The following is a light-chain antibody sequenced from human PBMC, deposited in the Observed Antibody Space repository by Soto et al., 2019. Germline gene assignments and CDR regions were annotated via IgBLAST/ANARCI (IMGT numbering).Light chain of an antibody. CDR3: QQSYITPWT. J-gene: IGKJ1*01. Sequence: DIQMTQSPSSLSTSVGDRVSITCRASQSIGKYLSWYQQKPGKVPKLLIYAASRLQSGVPSRFSGSGSGTDFTLTISSLQPEDFATYFCQQSYITPWTFGQGTKVEI. V-gene: IGKV1-39*01. CDR1: QSIGKY. CDR2: AAS.